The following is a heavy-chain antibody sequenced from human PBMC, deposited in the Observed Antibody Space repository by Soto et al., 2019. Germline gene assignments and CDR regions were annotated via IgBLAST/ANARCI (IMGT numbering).Heavy chain of an antibody. CDR2: ISGNNGNT. J-gene: IGHJ3*02. D-gene: IGHD2-21*02. CDR3: VRRVVTTLADAFDI. CDR1: GYNFNNYG. Sequence: QVQLVQSGPEVKKPGASVTLSCKASGYNFNNYGISWVRQAPGQGLEWMGWISGNNGNTKYGQKFQGRVSLTTDSSTSTAYMEMRSLRSDDTADYYCVRRVVTTLADAFDIWGPGTRVTVSS. V-gene: IGHV1-18*01.